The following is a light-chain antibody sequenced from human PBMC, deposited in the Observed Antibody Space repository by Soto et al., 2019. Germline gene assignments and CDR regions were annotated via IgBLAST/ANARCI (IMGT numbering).Light chain of an antibody. Sequence: QSVLPQPASVSGSPGQSITISCTGTSSDIGDYDYVSWYQHLPGKAPKLLIFDVTHRPSGVSDRFSGSKSGNTASLTISGVRPEDEADYYCCSYTDIALDVVFGGGTKLTVL. CDR3: CSYTDIALDVV. CDR2: DVT. V-gene: IGLV2-14*01. CDR1: SSDIGDYDY. J-gene: IGLJ2*01.